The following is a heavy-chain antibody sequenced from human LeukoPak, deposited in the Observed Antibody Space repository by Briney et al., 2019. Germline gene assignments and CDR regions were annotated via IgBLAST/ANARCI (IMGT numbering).Heavy chain of an antibody. D-gene: IGHD1-26*01. CDR3: AREPGATSWFDP. Sequence: PGGSLRLSCAASGFTFSSYAMHWVRQAPGKGLEWVAVISYDGSNKYYADSVKGRFTISRDNSKNTLYLQMNSLRAEDTAVYYGAREPGATSWFDPGGQGTLVTVSS. CDR2: ISYDGSNK. V-gene: IGHV3-30-3*01. J-gene: IGHJ5*02. CDR1: GFTFSSYA.